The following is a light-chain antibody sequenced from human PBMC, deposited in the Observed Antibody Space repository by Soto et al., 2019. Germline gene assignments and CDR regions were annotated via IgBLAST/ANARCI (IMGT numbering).Light chain of an antibody. CDR2: EVS. J-gene: IGLJ1*01. V-gene: IGLV2-23*02. Sequence: QSVLTQPASVSGSPGQSIPISCTGTSSDVGSYNLVSWYQQHPGKAPKLMIYEVSKRPSGVSNRFSGSKSGNTASLTISGLQAEDEADYYCCSYAGSSTLYVFGTGTKVTV. CDR1: SSDVGSYNL. CDR3: CSYAGSSTLYV.